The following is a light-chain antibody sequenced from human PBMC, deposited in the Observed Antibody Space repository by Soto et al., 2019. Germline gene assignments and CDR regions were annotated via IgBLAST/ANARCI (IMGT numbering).Light chain of an antibody. CDR1: TGAVTSGHY. J-gene: IGLJ2*01. CDR2: DTS. CDR3: SLFYGVAVV. V-gene: IGLV7-46*01. Sequence: QAVVTQEPSLTVSPGGTVTLTCGSSTGAVTSGHYPYWFKQKPGQAPRTLIFDTSNKHSWTPARFSGSLLGGKAALTLSGAQREDAADYYCSLFYGVAVVFGGGTKLTVL.